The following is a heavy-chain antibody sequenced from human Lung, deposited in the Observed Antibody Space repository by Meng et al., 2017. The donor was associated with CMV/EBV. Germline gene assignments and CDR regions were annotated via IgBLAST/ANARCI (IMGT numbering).Heavy chain of an antibody. Sequence: QVPLQQSGPGRVKPSQTPSLTCAISGDIVSSNSAAWHWIRQSPSRGLEWLGRTYYRSKWYHEYAVSVKSRITISPDTPKNQFSLQLNSMTPEDTAVYYCARGINGGCGDWGQGTLVTVSS. CDR2: TYYRSKWYH. D-gene: IGHD4-23*01. CDR1: GDIVSSNSAA. J-gene: IGHJ4*02. V-gene: IGHV6-1*01. CDR3: ARGINGGCGD.